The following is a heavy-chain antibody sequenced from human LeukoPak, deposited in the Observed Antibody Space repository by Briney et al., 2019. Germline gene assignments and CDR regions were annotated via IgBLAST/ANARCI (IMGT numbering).Heavy chain of an antibody. V-gene: IGHV3-23*01. Sequence: GGSLRLSCAASGFTFSSYAMSWVRQAPGKGLEWVSAISGSGSSTYYADSVKGRFTISRDNSKNTLYLQMNSLRAEDTAVYYCAKLHDYGDYYYDYWGQGTLVTVSS. J-gene: IGHJ4*02. CDR1: GFTFSSYA. CDR2: ISGSGSST. CDR3: AKLHDYGDYYYDY. D-gene: IGHD4-17*01.